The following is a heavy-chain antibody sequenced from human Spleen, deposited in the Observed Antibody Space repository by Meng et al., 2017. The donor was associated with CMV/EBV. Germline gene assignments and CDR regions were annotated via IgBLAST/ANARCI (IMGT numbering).Heavy chain of an antibody. J-gene: IGHJ4*02. CDR2: INHSGST. CDR3: ATSTGDGGTMGY. Sequence: QVQLPPWGAGLLKPSETLSLTCAVYGGSFSGYYWSWIRQPPGKGLEWIGEINHSGSTNYNPSLKSRVTISVDTSKNQFSLKLSSVTAADTAVYYCATSTGDGGTMGYWGQGTLVTVSS. V-gene: IGHV4-34*01. CDR1: GGSFSGYY. D-gene: IGHD7-27*01.